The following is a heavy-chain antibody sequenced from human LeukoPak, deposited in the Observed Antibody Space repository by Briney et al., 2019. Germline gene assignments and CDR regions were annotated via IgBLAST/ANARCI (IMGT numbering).Heavy chain of an antibody. D-gene: IGHD6-13*01. Sequence: SGTLSLTCAVYGGSFSGYYWSWIRQPAGKGLEWIGRIYTSGSTDYNPSLKSRVTMSVDTSKNQFSLKLSSVTAADTAVYYCARDGQQLVDPGGTEYFQHWGQGTLVTVSS. CDR3: ARDGQQLVDPGGTEYFQH. CDR1: GGSFSGYY. J-gene: IGHJ1*01. V-gene: IGHV4-4*07. CDR2: IYTSGST.